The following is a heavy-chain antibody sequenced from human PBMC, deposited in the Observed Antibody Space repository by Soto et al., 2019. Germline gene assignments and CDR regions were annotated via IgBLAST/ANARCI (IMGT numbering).Heavy chain of an antibody. J-gene: IGHJ4*02. V-gene: IGHV3-73*02. D-gene: IGHD2-15*01. Sequence: EVHLVESGGGLVQPGGSLKLSCAASGFTFSGSTMHGVRQASGKGLEWVGRIRSKANSYATAYAASVKGRFTISRDDSKNTAYLQMNSLKTEDTAVYYCTRLVRGSVVYWGQGTLVTVSS. CDR1: GFTFSGST. CDR3: TRLVRGSVVY. CDR2: IRSKANSYAT.